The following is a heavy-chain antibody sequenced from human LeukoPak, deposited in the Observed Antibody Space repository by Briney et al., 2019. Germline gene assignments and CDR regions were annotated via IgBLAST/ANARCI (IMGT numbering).Heavy chain of an antibody. J-gene: IGHJ4*02. CDR2: ISSSSSYI. Sequence: GGSLRLSCAASGFTFSSYSMNWVRQAPGKGLEWVSSISSSSSYIYYADSVKGRFTISRDNAKNSLYLQMNSLRAEDTAVYYYASSYGLGLTNDYWGQGTLVTVSS. D-gene: IGHD3-3*01. CDR3: ASSYGLGLTNDY. V-gene: IGHV3-21*01. CDR1: GFTFSSYS.